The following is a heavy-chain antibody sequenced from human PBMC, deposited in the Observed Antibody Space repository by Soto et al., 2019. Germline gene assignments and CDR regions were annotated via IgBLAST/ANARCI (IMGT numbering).Heavy chain of an antibody. CDR1: GWSFSGYY. V-gene: IGHV4-34*01. Sequence: PSETLFLTCAVYGWSFSGYYWSWIRQPPGKGLEWIGEINHSGSTYYNPSLKSRVTISVDTSKNQFSLKLSSVTAADTAVYYCARGDYDILTGYYPELNPFDCWGQGTLVTVSS. CDR2: INHSGST. CDR3: ARGDYDILTGYYPELNPFDC. D-gene: IGHD3-9*01. J-gene: IGHJ4*02.